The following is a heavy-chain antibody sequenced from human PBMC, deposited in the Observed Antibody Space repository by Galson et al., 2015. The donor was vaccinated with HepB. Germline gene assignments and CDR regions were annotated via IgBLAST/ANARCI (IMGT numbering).Heavy chain of an antibody. D-gene: IGHD6-13*01. Sequence: SVKVSCKASGYTFTSYHMHWVRQAPGQGLEWMGIINPSGGSTSYAQKFQGRVTMTRDTSTSTVYMELSSLRSEDTAVYYCARKDSSSWRPYYYYGMDVWGQGTTVTVSS. CDR2: INPSGGST. CDR1: GYTFTSYH. V-gene: IGHV1-46*01. J-gene: IGHJ6*02. CDR3: ARKDSSSWRPYYYYGMDV.